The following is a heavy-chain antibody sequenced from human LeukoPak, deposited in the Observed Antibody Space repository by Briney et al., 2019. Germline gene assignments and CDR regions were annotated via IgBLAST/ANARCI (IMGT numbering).Heavy chain of an antibody. J-gene: IGHJ4*02. V-gene: IGHV3-7*03. Sequence: PGGPLRLSCAASGFTFSRYWMSRVRPAPGEGLLRVPNIKQDGSEKYYVDSVKGRFTISRDNAKNSLYLQMNSLRAEDTAVYYCARVEAVAGDYWGQGTLVTVSS. CDR2: IKQDGSEK. CDR1: GFTFSRYW. CDR3: ARVEAVAGDY. D-gene: IGHD6-19*01.